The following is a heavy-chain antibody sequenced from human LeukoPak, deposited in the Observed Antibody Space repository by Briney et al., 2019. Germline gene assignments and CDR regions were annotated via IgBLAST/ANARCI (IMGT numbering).Heavy chain of an antibody. V-gene: IGHV1-69*13. D-gene: IGHD2-15*01. J-gene: IGHJ6*02. CDR2: VITIFGRG. Sequence: SVTVSFTCAGGSFSIYAISWVRQAPGQGQEWKGGVITIFGRGNYAQKFQGRVTITADESTSTAYMELSSLRSEDTAVYYCARGIVVVVAATGAYYYYGMDVWGQGTTVTVSS. CDR1: GGSFSIYA. CDR3: ARGIVVVVAATGAYYYYGMDV.